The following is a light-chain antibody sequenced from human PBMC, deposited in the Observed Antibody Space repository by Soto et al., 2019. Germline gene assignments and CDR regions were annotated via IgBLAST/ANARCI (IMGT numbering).Light chain of an antibody. CDR1: SSNIGSNT. CDR3: AAWDDNLNGPL. Sequence: QSALTQPPSASGTPGQRVTISCSGSSSNIGSNTVNWYQQLPGTAPKLLIYRNNQRPSGVPDRFSGSKSGTSASLAISGLQSEDEADYYCAAWDDNLNGPLFGGGTQLTVL. J-gene: IGLJ3*02. CDR2: RNN. V-gene: IGLV1-44*01.